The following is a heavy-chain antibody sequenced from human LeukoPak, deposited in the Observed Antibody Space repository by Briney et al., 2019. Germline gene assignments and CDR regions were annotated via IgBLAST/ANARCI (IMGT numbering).Heavy chain of an antibody. J-gene: IGHJ4*02. CDR1: GDSISSYY. CDR3: ARHTSMAHFDY. CDR2: IYYSGNT. D-gene: IGHD1-1*01. Sequence: PSETLSLTCNVSGDSISSYYWSWIRQPPGKGLEWIGYIYYSGNTNYDPSLKSRVTMSVHTSKNQFPLKLSSVTAADTAVYYCARHTSMAHFDYWGQGTLVTVSS. V-gene: IGHV4-59*08.